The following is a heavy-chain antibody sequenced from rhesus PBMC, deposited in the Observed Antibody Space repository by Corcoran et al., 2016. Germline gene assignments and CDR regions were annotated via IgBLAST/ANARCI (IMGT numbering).Heavy chain of an antibody. J-gene: IGHJ4*01. Sequence: QLQLQESGPGLVKPSETLSVNCAVSGCSISSSYWSWIRQAPGKEREWIGYIYGSCSSTNYNPSLESRVTLSVDTSRNQLSLKLNSVTTADTAVYYCAGDPYGSSYFDYWGQGVLVTVSS. V-gene: IGHV4-169*02. CDR2: IYGSCSST. D-gene: IGHD4-29*01. CDR3: AGDPYGSSYFDY. CDR1: GCSISSSY.